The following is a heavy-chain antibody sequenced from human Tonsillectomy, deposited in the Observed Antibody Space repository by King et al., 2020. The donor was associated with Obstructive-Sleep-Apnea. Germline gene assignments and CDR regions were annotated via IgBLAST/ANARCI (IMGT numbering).Heavy chain of an antibody. D-gene: IGHD6-19*01. J-gene: IGHJ4*02. CDR3: ARGPAVAGTAKLYS. Sequence: PLQESGPGLVKPSETLSLICTVSGGSVISRSYYWGWIRQPPGKGLEWIGSLYNSGSIHYNPSLKSRVTISVDASKNQFSLKVNAVTAADTAVYYCARGPAVAGTAKLYSWGQGTLVTVSS. CDR1: GGSVISRSYY. CDR2: LYNSGSI. V-gene: IGHV4-39*07.